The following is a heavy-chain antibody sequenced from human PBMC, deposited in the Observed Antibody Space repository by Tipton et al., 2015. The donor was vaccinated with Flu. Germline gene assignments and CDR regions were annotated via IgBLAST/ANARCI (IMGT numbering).Heavy chain of an antibody. J-gene: IGHJ4*02. Sequence: TLSLTCTVSGGSVSSGSDYWSWIRQPPEKGLECIGYIYYSGSTNYKPSLKSRVTMSVDTSKNQFSLKLSSVTAADTAVYYCARVCPNDGDCYFDFWGQGTLVTVSS. CDR2: IYYSGST. V-gene: IGHV4-61*01. CDR1: GGSVSSGSDY. D-gene: IGHD2-21*02. CDR3: ARVCPNDGDCYFDF.